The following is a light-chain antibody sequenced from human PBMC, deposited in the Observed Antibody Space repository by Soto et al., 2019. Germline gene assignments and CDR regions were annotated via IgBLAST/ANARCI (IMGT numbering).Light chain of an antibody. Sequence: EIVMTQSPATLSVSPGERATLSCRASQSVSSNLAWYQQKPGQAPRLLIYGASTRATGIPARFSGSGSVTEFTLTISSLQSEDFAVYYGQQYNNWPPKTCGQGTKVEIK. J-gene: IGKJ1*01. CDR2: GAS. CDR1: QSVSSN. V-gene: IGKV3-15*01. CDR3: QQYNNWPPKT.